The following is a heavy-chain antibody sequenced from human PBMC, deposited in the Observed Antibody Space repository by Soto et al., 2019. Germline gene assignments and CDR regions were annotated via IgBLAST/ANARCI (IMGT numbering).Heavy chain of an antibody. D-gene: IGHD3-10*01. CDR3: ARQRLWFGEEPDDY. Sequence: PSETLSLTCTVSGGSISSGGFYWSWIRQHPGEGLGGIGDIYYSGSTYYNPPLKSRVTISVDTSKNQFSLKLSSVTAADTAVYYCARQRLWFGEEPDDYWGQGTLVTVSS. J-gene: IGHJ4*02. V-gene: IGHV4-31*03. CDR1: GGSISSGGFY. CDR2: IYYSGST.